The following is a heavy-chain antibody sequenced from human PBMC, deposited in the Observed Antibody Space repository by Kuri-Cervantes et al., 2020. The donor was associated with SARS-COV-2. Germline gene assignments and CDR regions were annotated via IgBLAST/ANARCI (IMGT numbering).Heavy chain of an antibody. CDR2: IYYSGST. CDR1: GGSISSYY. J-gene: IGHJ3*02. V-gene: IGHV4-59*01. CDR3: ARDHGSFRITAAGIDAFDI. Sequence: SETLSLTCTVSGGSISSYYWSWIRQPPGKGLEWIGYIYYSGSTNYNPSLKSRVTISVDKSKNQFSLKLSSVTAADTAVYYCARDHGSFRITAAGIDAFDIWGQGTMVTVSS. D-gene: IGHD6-13*01.